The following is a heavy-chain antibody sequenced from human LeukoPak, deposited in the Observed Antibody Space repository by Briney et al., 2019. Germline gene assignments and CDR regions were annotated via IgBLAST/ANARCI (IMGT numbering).Heavy chain of an antibody. CDR2: ITTHNGNT. D-gene: IGHD6-19*01. V-gene: IGHV1-18*01. CDR1: GYTFTSYG. CDR3: ARKGTSGWVGFEI. Sequence: ASVKVSCKASGYTFTSYGISWVRQAPGQGLEWMGWITTHNGNTRYARKVQGRVTMTTDTSTSIAYMELRSLTSDDTAVYYCARKGTSGWVGFEIWGQGTMVTVSS. J-gene: IGHJ3*02.